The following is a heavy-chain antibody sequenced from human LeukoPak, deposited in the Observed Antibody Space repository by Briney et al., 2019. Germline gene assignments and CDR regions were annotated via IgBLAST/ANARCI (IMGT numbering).Heavy chain of an antibody. CDR1: GFTFSSYA. Sequence: GGSLRLSCAASGFTFSSYAMSWVRQAPGKGLEWVSAISGSGGSTYYADSVKGRFTISRDNSKNTLYLQMNSLRAEDTAVYYCAKDLEYSSSWYDPNNWFDPWGQGTLVTVSS. V-gene: IGHV3-23*01. CDR2: ISGSGGST. J-gene: IGHJ5*02. CDR3: AKDLEYSSSWYDPNNWFDP. D-gene: IGHD6-13*01.